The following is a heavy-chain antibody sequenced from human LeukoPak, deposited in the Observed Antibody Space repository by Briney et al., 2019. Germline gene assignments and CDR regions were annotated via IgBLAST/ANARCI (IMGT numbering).Heavy chain of an antibody. CDR2: INPNSGST. V-gene: IGHV1-2*06. CDR3: ARIDGYNAPLDY. Sequence: GASVKVSCKAPGYTFTGYYMNWVRQAPGQGLEWMGRINPNSGSTNYAQKFQGRVTMTRDTSTSTAYMELSRLRSDDTAVYYCARIDGYNAPLDYWGQGTLVTVSS. J-gene: IGHJ4*02. CDR1: GYTFTGYY. D-gene: IGHD5-24*01.